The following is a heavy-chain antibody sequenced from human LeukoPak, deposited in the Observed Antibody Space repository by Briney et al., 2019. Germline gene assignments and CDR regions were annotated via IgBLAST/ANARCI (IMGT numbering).Heavy chain of an antibody. V-gene: IGHV3-23*01. CDR3: AKSVVVVAASAGDWFDP. CDR2: ISGSGGST. CDR1: GFTFSNYA. J-gene: IGHJ5*02. D-gene: IGHD2-15*01. Sequence: GGSLRLSCAASGFTFSNYAMSWVRQAPGKGLEWVSVISGSGGSTYYADSVKGRFTISRDNSKNTLYLQMNSLRAEDTAVYYCAKSVVVVAASAGDWFDPWGQGTLVIVSS.